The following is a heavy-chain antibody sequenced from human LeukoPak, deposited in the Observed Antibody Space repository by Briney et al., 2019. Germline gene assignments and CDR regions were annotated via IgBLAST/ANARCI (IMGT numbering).Heavy chain of an antibody. CDR2: IRYDGSNK. CDR3: AKDQPTRSLLNAARHHFDY. J-gene: IGHJ4*02. V-gene: IGHV3-30*02. D-gene: IGHD6-6*01. Sequence: PGGSPRLSCAASGFTFSSYGMHWVRQAPGKGLEWVAFIRYDGSNKYYADSVKGRFTISRDNSKNTLYLQMNSLRAEDTAVYYCAKDQPTRSLLNAARHHFDYWGQGTLVTVSS. CDR1: GFTFSSYG.